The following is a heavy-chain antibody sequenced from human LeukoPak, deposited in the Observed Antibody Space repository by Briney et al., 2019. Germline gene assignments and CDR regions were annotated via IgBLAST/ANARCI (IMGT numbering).Heavy chain of an antibody. CDR2: IIPIFGTA. J-gene: IGHJ5*02. D-gene: IGHD3-9*01. CDR3: ARDRPDILTGSRDWFDP. CDR1: GGTFSSYA. Sequence: SVKVSCKSSGGTFSSYAIIWVRQAPGQGLEWMGGIIPIFGTANYAQKFQGRVTITADESTSTAYMELSSLRSEDTAVYYCARDRPDILTGSRDWFDPWGQGTLVTVSS. V-gene: IGHV1-69*01.